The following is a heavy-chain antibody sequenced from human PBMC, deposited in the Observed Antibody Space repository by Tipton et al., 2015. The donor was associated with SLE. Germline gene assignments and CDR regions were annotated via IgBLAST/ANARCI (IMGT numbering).Heavy chain of an antibody. V-gene: IGHV4-59*11. CDR1: GGSISTHQ. CDR3: AGKVATASHWYFDH. J-gene: IGHJ2*01. CDR2: IFHTGST. Sequence: TLSLTCTVSGGSISTHQWSWIRQSPREGLEWIAYIFHTGSTSYNPSLESRVTISVDTPKNQFSLKMRSVTAADTAVYYCAGKVATASHWYFDHWGRGALVTVSS. D-gene: IGHD6-13*01.